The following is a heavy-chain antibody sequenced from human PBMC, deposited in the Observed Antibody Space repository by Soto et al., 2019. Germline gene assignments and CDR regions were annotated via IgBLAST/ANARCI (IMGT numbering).Heavy chain of an antibody. CDR2: IIPVLATT. CDR3: ACNWGSSLRNWLDP. J-gene: IGHJ5*02. Sequence: AASVKVSCKASTGTFSNYALSWVRQAPGQGLEWMGGIIPVLATTNYAQKFQGRVSITADESTSTAYMELSSLRSEDTAVYYCACNWGSSLRNWLDPWGQGTLVTVSS. V-gene: IGHV1-69*13. D-gene: IGHD3-16*01. CDR1: TGTFSNYA.